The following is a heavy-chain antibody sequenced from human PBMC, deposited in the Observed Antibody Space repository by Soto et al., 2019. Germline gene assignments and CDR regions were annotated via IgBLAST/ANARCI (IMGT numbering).Heavy chain of an antibody. CDR3: ARERPSMDLLLWFGTPDY. CDR1: GGSISSGGYY. CDR2: IYYSGST. V-gene: IGHV4-31*03. J-gene: IGHJ4*02. D-gene: IGHD3-10*01. Sequence: PSETLSLTCTFSGGSISSGGYYWSWIRQHPGKGLEWIGYIYYSGSTYYNPSLKSRVTISVDTSKNQFSLKLSSVTAADTAVYYCARERPSMDLLLWFGTPDYWGQGTLVTVSS.